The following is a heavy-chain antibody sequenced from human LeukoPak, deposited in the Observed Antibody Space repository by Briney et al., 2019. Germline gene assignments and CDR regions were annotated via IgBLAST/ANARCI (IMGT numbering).Heavy chain of an antibody. J-gene: IGHJ4*02. V-gene: IGHV3-30-3*01. Sequence: PGRSLRLSCAASGFTFSSYAMHWVRQAPDKGLEWVAVISYDGSNKYYADSVKGRFTISRDNAKNSLYLQMNSLRAEGTAVYYCARDSPGATLFDYWGQGTLVTVSS. CDR2: ISYDGSNK. CDR1: GFTFSSYA. CDR3: ARDSPGATLFDY. D-gene: IGHD1-26*01.